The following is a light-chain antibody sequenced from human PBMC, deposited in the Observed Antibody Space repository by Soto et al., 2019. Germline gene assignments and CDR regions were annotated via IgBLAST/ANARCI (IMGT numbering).Light chain of an antibody. V-gene: IGLV1-44*01. CDR3: VACDDSLNGYVV. J-gene: IGLJ2*01. CDR1: SSNIGSNT. CDR2: SNN. Sequence: QSVLTQPPSASGTPGQRVTISCSGRSSNIGSNTVNWYQQLPGTAPKLVIYSNNQRPSGVPDRFSGSKSGTSASLAISGLQSEDEADYYCVACDDSLNGYVVFGGGTKLTVL.